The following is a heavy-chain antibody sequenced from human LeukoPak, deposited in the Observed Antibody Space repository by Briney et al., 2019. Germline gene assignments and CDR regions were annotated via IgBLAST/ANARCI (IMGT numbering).Heavy chain of an antibody. CDR2: INPSGGST. J-gene: IGHJ6*03. Sequence: ASVKVSCKASGYTFTSYYMHWVRQAPGQGLEWMGIINPSGGSTSYAQKFQGRVTITRNTSISTAYMELSSLRSEDTAVYYCARTYYYYYYMDVWGKGTTVTVSS. CDR1: GYTFTSYY. CDR3: ARTYYYYYYMDV. V-gene: IGHV1-46*01.